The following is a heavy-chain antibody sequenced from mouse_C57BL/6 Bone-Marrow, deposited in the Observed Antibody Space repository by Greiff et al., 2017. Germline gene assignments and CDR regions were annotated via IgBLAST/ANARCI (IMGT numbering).Heavy chain of an antibody. Sequence: QVQLQQPGAELVKPGASVKLSCKASGYTFTSYWITWVKQRPGQGLEWIGDIYPGSGSTNYNEKFKSKATLTVDTSSSTAYMQLSSLTSEDSAVYYCARGPRAYYAMDYWGQGTSVTVSS. CDR3: ARGPRAYYAMDY. J-gene: IGHJ4*01. CDR1: GYTFTSYW. CDR2: IYPGSGST. V-gene: IGHV1-55*01.